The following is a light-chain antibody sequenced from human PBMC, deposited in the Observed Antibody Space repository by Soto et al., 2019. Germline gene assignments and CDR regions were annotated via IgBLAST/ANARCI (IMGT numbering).Light chain of an antibody. CDR2: GAS. CDR3: QPYNYLPYT. V-gene: IGKV3-15*01. CDR1: QSVSSN. J-gene: IGKJ2*01. Sequence: EIVMTQSPATLSVSPGERATLSCRASQSVSSNLAWYQQKPGQAPRLHISGASTRATGIQARFSGSGSGTEFTLTISSLQSEDFAVYYCQPYNYLPYTFGQGTKLEIK.